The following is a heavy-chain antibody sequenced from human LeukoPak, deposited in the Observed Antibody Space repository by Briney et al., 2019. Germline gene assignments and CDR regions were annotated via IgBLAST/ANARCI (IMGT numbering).Heavy chain of an antibody. CDR3: ARWPSSGIHY. Sequence: ASVKVSCKASGYTFTGCYMHWVRQAPGQGREWMGWINPNSGVTNYAQKFQGRVTMTRDTSISTAYMELSSLTSDDTAVYYCARWPSSGIHYWGQGTLVTVSS. CDR1: GYTFTGCY. D-gene: IGHD3-10*01. CDR2: INPNSGVT. V-gene: IGHV1-2*02. J-gene: IGHJ4*02.